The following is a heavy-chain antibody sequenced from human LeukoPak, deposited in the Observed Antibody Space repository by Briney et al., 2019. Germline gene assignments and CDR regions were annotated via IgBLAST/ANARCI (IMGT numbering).Heavy chain of an antibody. CDR3: ARQITFGGVEFDP. Sequence: GESLNISCKGSGYSFTTYWIGWVRQMPGKGLEWMGIIYPGDSDARYGPSFQGQVTISVDKSISTAYLQWSSLKASDTAMCYCARQITFGGVEFDPWGQGTLVTVSS. J-gene: IGHJ5*02. CDR2: IYPGDSDA. CDR1: GYSFTTYW. V-gene: IGHV5-51*01. D-gene: IGHD3-16*01.